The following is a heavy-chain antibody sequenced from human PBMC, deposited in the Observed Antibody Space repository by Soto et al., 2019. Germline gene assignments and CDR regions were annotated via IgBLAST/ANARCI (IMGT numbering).Heavy chain of an antibody. D-gene: IGHD1-7*01. J-gene: IGHJ6*02. CDR1: GGSISSYY. CDR3: ARAGNWNYFSGMDV. CDR2: IYYSGST. Sequence: PSETLFLTCTVSGGSISSYYWSWIRQPPGKGLEWIGYIYYSGSTNYNPSLKSRVTISVDTSKNQFSLKLSSVTAADTAVYYCARAGNWNYFSGMDVWGQGTTVTVSS. V-gene: IGHV4-59*01.